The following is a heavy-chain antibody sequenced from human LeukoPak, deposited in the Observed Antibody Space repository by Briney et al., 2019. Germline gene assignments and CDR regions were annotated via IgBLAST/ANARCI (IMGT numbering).Heavy chain of an antibody. CDR1: GGSFSNYY. D-gene: IGHD1-7*01. CDR2: INDSGRT. Sequence: PSETLSLTCAVYGGSFSNYYWSWIRQPPGKGLEWIGEINDSGRTNYNPSLMSRVTVSVDTSKKQFSLRLTSVTATDTAVYHCARRWNYGRNYYIDVWGKGATVSVSS. CDR3: ARRWNYGRNYYIDV. V-gene: IGHV4-34*01. J-gene: IGHJ6*03.